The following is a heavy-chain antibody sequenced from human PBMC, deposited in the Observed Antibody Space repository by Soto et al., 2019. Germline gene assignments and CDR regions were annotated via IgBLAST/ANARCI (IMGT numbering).Heavy chain of an antibody. Sequence: QISLKESGPTLVKPTQTLTLTCTFSGFSLSTSGAGVGWIRQPPGKALEWLALIFWDDDKRYSPSLKSRLTITKDTSKNQVVLTITNMDPVDTATYFCAHHGYYSYGMDVWGQGTTVTVSS. V-gene: IGHV2-5*02. J-gene: IGHJ6*02. CDR2: IFWDDDK. CDR1: GFSLSTSGAG. CDR3: AHHGYYSYGMDV.